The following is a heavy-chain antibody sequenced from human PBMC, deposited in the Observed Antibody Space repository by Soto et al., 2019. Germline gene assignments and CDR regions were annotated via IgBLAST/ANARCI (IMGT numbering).Heavy chain of an antibody. V-gene: IGHV3-53*02. CDR2: IYSGGST. CDR1: GFTVSSNY. CDR3: ARELRSSGWYFYDY. J-gene: IGHJ4*02. D-gene: IGHD6-19*01. Sequence: EVQLVETGGGLIQPGGSLRLSCAASGFTVSSNYMSWFRQAPGKGLEWVSVIYSGGSTYYADSVKGRFTISRDNSKNTLYLQMNSLRAEDTAVYYCARELRSSGWYFYDYWGQGTLVTVSS.